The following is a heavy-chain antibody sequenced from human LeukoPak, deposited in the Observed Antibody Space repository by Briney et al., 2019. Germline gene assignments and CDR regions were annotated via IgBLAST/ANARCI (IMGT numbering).Heavy chain of an antibody. J-gene: IGHJ5*02. V-gene: IGHV4-39*01. D-gene: IGHD3-10*01. CDR3: ARYASGSYYWFDP. Sequence: PSETLSLTCTVSGGSISSTSYHWAWIRQPPGKGLDWIATVYYTGSAYYNPSLKSRVTIAVDTSKSQFSLKLSSVTTADTALYYCARYASGSYYWFDPWGQGTLVTVSS. CDR1: GGSISSTSYH. CDR2: VYYTGSA.